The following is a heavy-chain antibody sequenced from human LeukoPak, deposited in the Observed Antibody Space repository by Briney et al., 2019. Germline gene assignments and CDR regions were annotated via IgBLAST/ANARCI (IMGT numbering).Heavy chain of an antibody. J-gene: IGHJ4*02. D-gene: IGHD3-9*01. CDR3: AKDQGEDFDWLSPPDY. CDR2: ISWNSGSI. Sequence: PGRSLRLSCAASGFTFDDYAMRWVRQAPGKGLEWVSGISWNSGSIGYADSVKGRFTISRDNAKNSLYLQMNSLRAEDTALYYCAKDQGEDFDWLSPPDYWGQGTLVTVSS. CDR1: GFTFDDYA. V-gene: IGHV3-9*01.